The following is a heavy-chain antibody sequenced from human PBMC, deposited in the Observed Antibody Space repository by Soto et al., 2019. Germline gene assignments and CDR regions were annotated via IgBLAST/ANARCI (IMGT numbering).Heavy chain of an antibody. D-gene: IGHD3-10*01. CDR1: GYTFTSYY. Sequence: ASVKVSCKASGYTFTSYYMHWVRQTTRQGLEWMGIINPSGGSTSYAQKFQGRVTMTRDTSTSTVYMELSSLRSEDTAVYYCARDFGQITMVRGVISDYYYGMDVWGQGTTVTVSS. J-gene: IGHJ6*02. CDR2: INPSGGST. CDR3: ARDFGQITMVRGVISDYYYGMDV. V-gene: IGHV1-46*01.